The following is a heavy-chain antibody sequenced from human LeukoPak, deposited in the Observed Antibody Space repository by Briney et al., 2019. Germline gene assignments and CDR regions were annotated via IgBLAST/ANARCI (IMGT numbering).Heavy chain of an antibody. CDR1: GFDFSSNW. D-gene: IGHD6-25*01. Sequence: GGSLRLSCAASGFDFSSNWMHWVRHAPGQGLVWVSRIKGDGISTNYADSVKGRFTISRDNAKNTLYLQMNSLRAEDTAVYYCARLGSQGGVAALDYWGQGTLVTVPS. J-gene: IGHJ4*02. CDR3: ARLGSQGGVAALDY. CDR2: IKGDGIST. V-gene: IGHV3-74*01.